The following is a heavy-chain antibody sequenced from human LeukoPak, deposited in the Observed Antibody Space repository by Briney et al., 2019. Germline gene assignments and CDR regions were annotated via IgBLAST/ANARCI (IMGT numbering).Heavy chain of an antibody. CDR2: IYTSGST. J-gene: IGHJ4*02. CDR3: ARDRRSYPDY. D-gene: IGHD1-26*01. V-gene: IGHV4-4*09. Sequence: SETLSLTCTVSGGSISSYYWSWIRQPPGKGLEWIGYIYTSGSTNYNPSLKSRVTISVDTSKNQFSLKLSSVTAADTAVYYCARDRRSYPDYWGQGTLVTVSS. CDR1: GGSISSYY.